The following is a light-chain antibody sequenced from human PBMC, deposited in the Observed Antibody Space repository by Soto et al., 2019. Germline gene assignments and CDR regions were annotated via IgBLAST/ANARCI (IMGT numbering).Light chain of an antibody. Sequence: TQPASVSGSPGQSITISCTGTSSDLAIYNYVSWYQQQPGKAPKLMIYQVTNRPSGVSNRFSGSRSGNTASLTISGLQAEDEADYYCSSYTFSSHSLFGTGTKCTVL. CDR3: SSYTFSSHSL. CDR2: QVT. V-gene: IGLV2-14*01. J-gene: IGLJ1*01. CDR1: SSDLAIYNY.